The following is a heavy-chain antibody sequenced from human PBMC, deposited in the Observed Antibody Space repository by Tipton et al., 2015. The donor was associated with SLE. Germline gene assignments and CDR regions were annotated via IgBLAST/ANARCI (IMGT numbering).Heavy chain of an antibody. CDR2: INSDGSMI. V-gene: IGHV3-74*01. J-gene: IGHJ6*02. CDR1: GFTFSTYW. Sequence: SLRLSCAASGFTFSTYWIHWVRQVPGKGLVWVSGINSDGSMIGYADSVKGRFTISRDNAKNMMYLQMNSLRAEDTAVYYCARDQGYCSRTSCPYGMDVWGQGITVTVSS. D-gene: IGHD2-2*01. CDR3: ARDQGYCSRTSCPYGMDV.